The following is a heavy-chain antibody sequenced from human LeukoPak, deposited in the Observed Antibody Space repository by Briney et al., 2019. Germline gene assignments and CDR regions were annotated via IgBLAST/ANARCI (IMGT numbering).Heavy chain of an antibody. CDR2: FDPEDGET. V-gene: IGHV1-24*01. D-gene: IGHD6-13*01. CDR1: GYTLTELS. J-gene: IGHJ5*02. CDR3: ATVPPSIAAGGWFDP. Sequence: ASVKVSCKVSGYTLTELSMHWVRQAPGKGLEWMGGFDPEDGETIYAQKFQGRVTMTEDTSTDTAYMELSSLRSVDTAVYYCATVPPSIAAGGWFDPWGQGTLVTVSS.